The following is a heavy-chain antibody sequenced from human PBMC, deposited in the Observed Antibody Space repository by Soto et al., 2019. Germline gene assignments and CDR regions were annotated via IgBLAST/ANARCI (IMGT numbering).Heavy chain of an antibody. V-gene: IGHV3-48*03. CDR3: ARRASR. CDR1: GFTFSSSE. D-gene: IGHD1-26*01. J-gene: IGHJ3*01. CDR2: IHPSGQPI. Sequence: EVQLVESGGGLVQPGGSLRLSCAVSGFTFSSSEMYWVRQAPGKGLEWISYIHPSGQPIFYADSVKGRFTISRDNANNSLFLQRNSLRAEDTAVYYCARRASRWGQGTVVTVSS.